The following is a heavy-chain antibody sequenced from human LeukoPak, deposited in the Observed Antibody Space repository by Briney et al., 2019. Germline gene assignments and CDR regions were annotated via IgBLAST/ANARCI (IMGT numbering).Heavy chain of an antibody. V-gene: IGHV1-8*01. CDR2: MNPNSGNT. Sequence: ASVKVSCKTSGYSENFYGITWVRQVAGQGLEWMGWMNPNSGNTGYAQKFQGRVTITRNTSISTAYMELSSLRSEDTAVYYCARSSGLYYYYYMDVWGKGTTVTVSS. CDR3: ARSSGLYYYYYMDV. CDR1: GYSENFYG. J-gene: IGHJ6*03. D-gene: IGHD6-19*01.